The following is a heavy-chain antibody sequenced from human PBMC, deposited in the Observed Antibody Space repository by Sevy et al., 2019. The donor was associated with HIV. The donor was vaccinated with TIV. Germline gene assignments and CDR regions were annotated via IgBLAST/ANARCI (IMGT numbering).Heavy chain of an antibody. CDR2: INAGNGNT. CDR1: GYTFTSYA. J-gene: IGHJ5*02. V-gene: IGHV1-3*01. Sequence: ASVNVSCKASGYTFTSYAMHWVRQAPGQRLEWMGWINAGNGNTKYSQKFQGRVTITRDTSASTAYMELSSLRSEDTAVYYCAREVGNYGRWFDPWGQGTLVTVSS. CDR3: AREVGNYGRWFDP. D-gene: IGHD3-10*01.